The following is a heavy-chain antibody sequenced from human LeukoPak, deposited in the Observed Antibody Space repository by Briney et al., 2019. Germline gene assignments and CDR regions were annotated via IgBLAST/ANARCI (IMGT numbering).Heavy chain of an antibody. CDR3: ARDCTNGVWCLGRYYYYMDV. Sequence: PGGSLRHSCAASGFTFSSYSMNWVRQAPGKGLEWVSSISSSSSYIYYADSVEGRFTISRDNAKNSLYLQMNSLRAEDTAVYYCARDCTNGVWCLGRYYYYMDVWGKGTTVTVSS. V-gene: IGHV3-21*01. CDR1: GFTFSSYS. D-gene: IGHD2-8*01. CDR2: ISSSSSYI. J-gene: IGHJ6*03.